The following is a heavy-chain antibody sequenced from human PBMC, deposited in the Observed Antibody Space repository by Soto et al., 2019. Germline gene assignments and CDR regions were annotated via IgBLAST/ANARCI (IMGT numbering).Heavy chain of an antibody. CDR1: SDSIAGENW. Sequence: QVQLQESGPGLVKPSETLSLTCTVSSDSIAGENWWSWVRQPPGLGLEWIGEVFHTGGTNYNPSLTSRVAMGEDKSKSQFTPKLISATPADTAVYYCARGFSSGSGWMYYCDFWGQGTLVSVSS. D-gene: IGHD6-19*01. CDR2: VFHTGGT. V-gene: IGHV4-4*02. J-gene: IGHJ4*02. CDR3: ARGFSSGSGWMYYCDF.